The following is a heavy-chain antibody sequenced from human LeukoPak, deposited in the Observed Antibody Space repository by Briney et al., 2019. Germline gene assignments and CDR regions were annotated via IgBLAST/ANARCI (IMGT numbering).Heavy chain of an antibody. CDR3: AGENTLLGENSDYFDY. Sequence: AGGSLRLSCAASGFTFSSYAMSWVRQAPGKGLEWVAVISYDGSNKYYADSVKGRFTISRDNSKNTLYLQMNSLRAEDTAVYYCAGENTLLGENSDYFDYWGQGTLVTVSS. CDR1: GFTFSSYA. J-gene: IGHJ4*02. V-gene: IGHV3-30-3*01. CDR2: ISYDGSNK. D-gene: IGHD3-10*01.